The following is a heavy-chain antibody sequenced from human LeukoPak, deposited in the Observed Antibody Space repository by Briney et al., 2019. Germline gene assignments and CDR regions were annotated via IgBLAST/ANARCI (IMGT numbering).Heavy chain of an antibody. Sequence: ASVKVSCKASGGTFSSYAISWVRQAPGQGLEWMGGIIPIFGTANYAQKFQGRVTITADESTSTDYMELSSLRSEDTAVYYCARGYDFWSGHSYFDYWGQGTLVTVSS. J-gene: IGHJ4*02. V-gene: IGHV1-69*13. CDR1: GGTFSSYA. D-gene: IGHD3-3*01. CDR2: IIPIFGTA. CDR3: ARGYDFWSGHSYFDY.